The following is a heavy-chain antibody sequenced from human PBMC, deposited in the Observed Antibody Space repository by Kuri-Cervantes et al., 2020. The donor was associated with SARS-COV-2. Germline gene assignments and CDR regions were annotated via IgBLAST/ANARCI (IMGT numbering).Heavy chain of an antibody. CDR1: GYSFTSYW. Sequence: GESLKISCKGSGYSFTSYWIGWVRQMPGKGLEWMGIIYPGDSDTRYSPSFQGQVTISADKSISTAYLQWSSLKASDTAMYYCARTASTVTTNPYRYYFDYWGQGALVTVSS. CDR2: IYPGDSDT. J-gene: IGHJ4*02. CDR3: ARTASTVTTNPYRYYFDY. V-gene: IGHV5-51*01. D-gene: IGHD4-11*01.